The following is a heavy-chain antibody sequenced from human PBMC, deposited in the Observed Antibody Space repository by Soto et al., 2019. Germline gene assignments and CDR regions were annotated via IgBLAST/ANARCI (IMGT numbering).Heavy chain of an antibody. CDR3: ASRGYSYGLDV. CDR1: GYNFATYW. J-gene: IGHJ6*02. V-gene: IGHV5-51*01. Sequence: EVQLVQSGAEVKKPGESLKISCKGSGYNFATYWIAWVRQLPGKGPEWMGIIYPGDSDTSYSPSFQGQVTISVGKSISTAYLQWNSLTASDTAVYYCASRGYSYGLDVWGQGTKVSVSS. D-gene: IGHD5-18*01. CDR2: IYPGDSDT.